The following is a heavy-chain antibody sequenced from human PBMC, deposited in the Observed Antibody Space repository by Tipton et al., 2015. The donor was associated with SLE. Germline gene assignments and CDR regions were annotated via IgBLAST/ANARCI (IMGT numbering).Heavy chain of an antibody. CDR1: GDSISSGSYY. CDR3: ATLGAAAGAKWFDP. Sequence: TLSLTCTVSGDSISSGSYYWSWIRQHPGQGLEWIGYIYYTGSTYYNPSLKSRVTISVDTSKNHFSLKLSSVTAADTAVYYCATLGAAAGAKWFDPWGQGTLVTVSS. CDR2: IYYTGST. V-gene: IGHV4-31*03. J-gene: IGHJ5*02. D-gene: IGHD6-13*01.